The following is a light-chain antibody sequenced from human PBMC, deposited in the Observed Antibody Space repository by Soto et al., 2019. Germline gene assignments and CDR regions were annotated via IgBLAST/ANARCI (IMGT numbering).Light chain of an antibody. V-gene: IGLV2-14*03. J-gene: IGLJ1*01. CDR1: SSDVGGYNF. CDR2: DVN. Sequence: QSVLTQPASVSGSPGQSITISCTGTSSDVGGYNFVSWYQQHPGKAPKLMIYDVNNRPSGVSNRFSGSKSGNTASLTISGLQAEDEADYYCSSYTTSNTRQIIFGTGTKVTVL. CDR3: SSYTTSNTRQII.